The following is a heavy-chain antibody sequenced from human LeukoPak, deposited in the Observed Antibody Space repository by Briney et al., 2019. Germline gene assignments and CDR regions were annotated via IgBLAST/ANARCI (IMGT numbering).Heavy chain of an antibody. CDR1: GGTFSSYA. D-gene: IGHD6-13*01. Sequence: SVKVSCKASGGTFSSYAISWVRQAPGQGLEWMGGIIPIFGTANYAQKLQGRVTITTDESTSTAYMELSSLRSEDTAVYYCARDRYDGSSPNWGRPKEVWGKGTTVTVSS. CDR2: IIPIFGTA. CDR3: ARDRYDGSSPNWGRPKEV. J-gene: IGHJ6*04. V-gene: IGHV1-69*05.